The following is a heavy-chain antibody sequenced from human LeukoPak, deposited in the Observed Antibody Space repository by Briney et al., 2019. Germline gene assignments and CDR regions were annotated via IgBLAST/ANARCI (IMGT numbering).Heavy chain of an antibody. CDR2: INSDGSST. V-gene: IGHV3-74*01. J-gene: IGHJ4*02. D-gene: IGHD1-26*01. CDR3: ARGYSGTYRFGY. CDR1: GFTFSRYG. Sequence: GGSLRLSCAASGFTFSRYGMHWVRQAPGKGLVWVSRINSDGSSTSYADSVKGRFTISRDNAKNTLYLQMSSLRAEDTAVYYCARGYSGTYRFGYWGQGTLVTVSS.